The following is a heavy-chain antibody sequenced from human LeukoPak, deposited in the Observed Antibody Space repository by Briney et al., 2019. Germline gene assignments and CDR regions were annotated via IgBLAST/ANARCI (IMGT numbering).Heavy chain of an antibody. V-gene: IGHV3-7*01. CDR3: AKSYYDYVWGSFDY. D-gene: IGHD3-16*01. CDR2: IKQDGSEK. CDR1: GFTFSSYW. J-gene: IGHJ4*02. Sequence: GGSLRLSCAASGFTFSSYWMSWVRQAPGKGLEWVANIKQDGSEKYYVDSVKGRFTISRDNAKNSLYLQMNSLRAEDTAVYYCAKSYYDYVWGSFDYWGQGTLVTVSS.